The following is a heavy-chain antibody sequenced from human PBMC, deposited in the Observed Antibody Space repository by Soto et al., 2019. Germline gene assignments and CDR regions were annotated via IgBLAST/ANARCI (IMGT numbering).Heavy chain of an antibody. CDR2: IIPIFGTA. J-gene: IGHJ6*02. D-gene: IGHD3-10*01. Sequence: SVKVSCKASGGTFSSYAISWVRQAPGQGXEWMGGIIPIFGTANYAQKFQGRVTITADESTSTAYMELSSLRSEDTAVYYCARKRITMVRGVIMGGMDVWGQGTTVTVSS. CDR3: ARKRITMVRGVIMGGMDV. CDR1: GGTFSSYA. V-gene: IGHV1-69*13.